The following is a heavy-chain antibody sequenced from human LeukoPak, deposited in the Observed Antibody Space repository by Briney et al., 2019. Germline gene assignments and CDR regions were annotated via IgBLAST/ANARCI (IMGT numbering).Heavy chain of an antibody. CDR2: IGGNVGST. CDR1: GFTFGTYA. CDR3: AKDIYGDYGGFDY. Sequence: GGSLRLSCAASGFTFGTYAMSWVRQAPGKGLEWVSGIGGNVGSTYYADSVKGRFTVSRDNSKNTLYLQMNSPRAEDTAVYYCAKDIYGDYGGFDYWGQGTLVTVSS. J-gene: IGHJ4*02. D-gene: IGHD4-17*01. V-gene: IGHV3-23*01.